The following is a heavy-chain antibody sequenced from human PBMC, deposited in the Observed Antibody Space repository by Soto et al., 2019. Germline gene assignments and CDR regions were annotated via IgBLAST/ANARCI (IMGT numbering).Heavy chain of an antibody. J-gene: IGHJ4*02. V-gene: IGHV4-59*01. CDR1: GASISSFY. CDR3: ARDQNGSPHFDY. CDR2: IFHSGST. Sequence: QVQLQESGPGLVKPSETLSLTCTVSGASISSFYWSWIRQPPGKGLEWIGYIFHSGSTNYNPSLKSRAPISVDTSKNLFSLKLSSVTAADTAVYYCARDQNGSPHFDYWGQGTLVTVSS. D-gene: IGHD1-26*01.